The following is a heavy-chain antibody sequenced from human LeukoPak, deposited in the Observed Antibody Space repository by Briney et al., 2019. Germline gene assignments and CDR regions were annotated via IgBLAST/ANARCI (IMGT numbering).Heavy chain of an antibody. D-gene: IGHD1-1*01. V-gene: IGHV3-7*01. J-gene: IGHJ4*02. CDR1: GFSFGSYR. CDR2: IKEDGSEK. Sequence: PGGSLRLSCAASGFSFGSYRIAWVRQAPGKGLEWVANIKEDGSEKYYVDSVKGRFTISRDNAKYSLSLQMSSLRAEDTAVYYCARSTAGFDYWGQGTLVTVSS. CDR3: ARSTAGFDY.